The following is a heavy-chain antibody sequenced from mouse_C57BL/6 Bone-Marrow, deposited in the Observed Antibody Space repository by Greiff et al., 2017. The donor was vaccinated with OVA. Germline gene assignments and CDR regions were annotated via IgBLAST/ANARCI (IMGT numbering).Heavy chain of an antibody. D-gene: IGHD2-14*01. CDR2: IYPRSGNT. CDR3: ARMRYWRYIDV. J-gene: IGHJ1*03. Sequence: QVQLKQSGAELARPGASVKLSCKASGYTFTSYGISWVKQRTGQGLEWIGEIYPRSGNTYYNEKFKGKATLTADKSSSTAYMELRSLTSEDSAVYFCARMRYWRYIDVWGTGTTVTVSS. V-gene: IGHV1-81*01. CDR1: GYTFTSYG.